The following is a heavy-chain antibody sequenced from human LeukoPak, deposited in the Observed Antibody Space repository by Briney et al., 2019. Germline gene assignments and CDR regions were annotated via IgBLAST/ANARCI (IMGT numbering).Heavy chain of an antibody. CDR3: ARGDIAVAAPDP. CDR2: INHSGST. D-gene: IGHD6-19*01. CDR1: GGSFSGYY. J-gene: IGHJ5*02. Sequence: SETLSLTCAVYGGSFSGYYWSWIRQPPGKGLEGIGEINHSGSTNYNPSLKSRVTISVDTSKNQFSLKLSSVTAADTAVYYCARGDIAVAAPDPWGQGTLVTVSS. V-gene: IGHV4-34*01.